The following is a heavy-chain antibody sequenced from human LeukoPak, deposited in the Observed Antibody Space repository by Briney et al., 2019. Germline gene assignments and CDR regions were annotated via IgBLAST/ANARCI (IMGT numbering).Heavy chain of an antibody. CDR2: IKQDGSEK. CDR1: GFTFSSYW. J-gene: IGHJ6*03. V-gene: IGHV3-7*03. Sequence: GGSLRLSCAAPGFTFSSYWMSWVRQAPGKGLEWVANIKQDGSEKYYVDSVKGRFTISRDNARNSLSLQMNSLRAEDTAVYYCARGRYSYGPQNYDYMDVWGKGTTVTISS. D-gene: IGHD5-18*01. CDR3: ARGRYSYGPQNYDYMDV.